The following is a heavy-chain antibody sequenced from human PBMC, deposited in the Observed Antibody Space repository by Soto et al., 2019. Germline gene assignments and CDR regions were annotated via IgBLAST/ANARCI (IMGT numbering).Heavy chain of an antibody. D-gene: IGHD3-10*01. V-gene: IGHV3-21*04. CDR2: IDTTSGYI. J-gene: IGHJ6*03. CDR1: GFTFNDFS. Sequence: EVQLVESGGGLVKPGESLRLSCAASGFTFNDFSMNWVRQAAGRGPEWVSSIDTTSGYIYYADSVKGRFTISRDNAKNSLYLQMERPRADDTAVLNFVGGIGLLVPSGYVDGWGRGNAVTVS. CDR3: VGGIGLLVPSGYVDG.